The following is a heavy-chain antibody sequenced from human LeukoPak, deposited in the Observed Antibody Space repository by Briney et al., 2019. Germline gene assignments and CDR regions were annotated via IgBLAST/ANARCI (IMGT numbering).Heavy chain of an antibody. D-gene: IGHD3-9*01. V-gene: IGHV3-11*06. CDR1: GFTFSDYY. J-gene: IGHJ4*02. CDR2: ISSRSSYT. Sequence: GGSLRLSCAASGFTFSDYYMSWIRQAPGKGLESVSYISSRSSYTNYADSVKGRFTISRDNAKNSLYLQMNSLRAEDTAVYYCARDAMLNYDILTGYYGIDYWGQGTLVTVSS. CDR3: ARDAMLNYDILTGYYGIDY.